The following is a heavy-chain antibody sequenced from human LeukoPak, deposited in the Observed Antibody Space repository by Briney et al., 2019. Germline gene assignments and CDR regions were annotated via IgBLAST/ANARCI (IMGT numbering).Heavy chain of an antibody. CDR3: ARDQYDILTGYHDY. CDR2: IKQDGSEK. V-gene: IGHV3-7*01. D-gene: IGHD3-9*01. J-gene: IGHJ4*02. Sequence: GGSLRLSCAAAGFTFSSYWMSWVRQAPGKGLEWVANIKQDGSEKYYVDSVKGRFTISRDNAKNSLYLQMNSLRAEDTAVYYCARDQYDILTGYHDYWGQGTLVTVSS. CDR1: GFTFSSYW.